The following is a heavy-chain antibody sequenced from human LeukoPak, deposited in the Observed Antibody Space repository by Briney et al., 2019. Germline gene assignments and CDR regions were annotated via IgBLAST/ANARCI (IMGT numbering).Heavy chain of an antibody. CDR3: AKDAPDFLWARDRAKYFDY. D-gene: IGHD1-14*01. J-gene: IGHJ4*02. V-gene: IGHV3-23*01. CDR2: ISGSGGST. CDR1: GFTFSSYG. Sequence: PGGTLRLSCAASGFTFSSYGMSWVRQAPGKGLEWVSAISGSGGSTYYADSVKGRFTISRDNSKNTLYLQMNSLRAEDTAVYYCAKDAPDFLWARDRAKYFDYWGQGTLVTVSS.